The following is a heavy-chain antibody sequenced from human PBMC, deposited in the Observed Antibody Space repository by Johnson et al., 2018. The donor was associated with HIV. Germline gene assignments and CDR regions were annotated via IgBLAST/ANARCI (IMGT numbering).Heavy chain of an antibody. Sequence: VQLVESGGGVVQPGRSLRLSCAASGFTFSRYAMHWVRQAPGKGLEWVAVVSYHGSNKYYADSVKGRFTISRDNSKNMLYLQMNSLRAEDTAVYYCARERYGSQAIDGFDIWGQGTMVTVSS. J-gene: IGHJ3*02. V-gene: IGHV3-30-3*01. CDR2: VSYHGSNK. CDR3: ARERYGSQAIDGFDI. D-gene: IGHD2-15*01. CDR1: GFTFSRYA.